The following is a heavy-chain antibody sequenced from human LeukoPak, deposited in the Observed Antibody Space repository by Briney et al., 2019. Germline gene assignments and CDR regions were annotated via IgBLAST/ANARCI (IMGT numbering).Heavy chain of an antibody. CDR1: GYTFTGYY. Sequence: ASVKVSCKASGYTFTGYYMHWVRQAPGQGLEWMGWINPNSGGTNYAQKFQGRVTMTRDTSISTAYMELSSLRAEDTAVYYCARDLHYYGSGSYLFGYWGQGTLVTVSS. V-gene: IGHV1-2*02. D-gene: IGHD3-10*01. CDR2: INPNSGGT. CDR3: ARDLHYYGSGSYLFGY. J-gene: IGHJ4*02.